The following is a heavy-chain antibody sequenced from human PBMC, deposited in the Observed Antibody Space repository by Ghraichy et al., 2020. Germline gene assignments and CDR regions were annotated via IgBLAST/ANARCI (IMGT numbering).Heavy chain of an antibody. CDR3: ARGTLEWLIKGYWYFDL. CDR1: GGSFSGYY. CDR2: INHSGST. D-gene: IGHD3-3*01. Sequence: SETLSLTCAVYGGSFSGYYWSWIRQPPGKGLEWIGEINHSGSTNYNPSLKSRVTISVDTSKNQFSLKLSSVTAADTAVYYCARGTLEWLIKGYWYFDLWGRGTLVTVSS. J-gene: IGHJ2*01. V-gene: IGHV4-34*01.